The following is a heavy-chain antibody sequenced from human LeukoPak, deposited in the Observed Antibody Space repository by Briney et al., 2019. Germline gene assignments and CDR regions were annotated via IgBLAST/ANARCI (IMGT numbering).Heavy chain of an antibody. J-gene: IGHJ4*02. V-gene: IGHV1-2*02. CDR3: ARDKGRDGSGWYPYHDY. CDR1: GYTFTGYY. Sequence: ASVKVSCKASGYTFTGYYIHWVRQAPGQGLEWMGWINTNTGGTNYAQNFQGRVTMTRETSITTAYLDLSSLRSDDTAVYYCARDKGRDGSGWYPYHDYWGQGTLVTVSS. D-gene: IGHD6-19*01. CDR2: INTNTGGT.